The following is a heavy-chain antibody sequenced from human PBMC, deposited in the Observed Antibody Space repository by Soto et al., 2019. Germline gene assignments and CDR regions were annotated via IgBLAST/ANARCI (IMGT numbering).Heavy chain of an antibody. CDR1: GYTFTSYG. CDR3: ERAAKYCYGSGSPYYYGMDV. V-gene: IGHV1-18*04. Sequence: QVQLVQSGAEVKKPGASVKVSCKASGYTFTSYGVSWVRQAPGQGLEWMGWISGYNGNTNYAQKLQGRVTMTTDTSTSTAYMELRSLRADDTAVYYCERAAKYCYGSGSPYYYGMDVWGQGITVTVSS. J-gene: IGHJ6*02. CDR2: ISGYNGNT. D-gene: IGHD3-10*01.